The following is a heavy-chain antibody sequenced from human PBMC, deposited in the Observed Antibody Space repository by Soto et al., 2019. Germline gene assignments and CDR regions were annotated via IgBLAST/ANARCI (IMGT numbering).Heavy chain of an antibody. CDR1: GYSFTSYW. J-gene: IGHJ3*02. CDR2: IDPSDSYT. V-gene: IGHV5-10-1*01. CDR3: ARAGSDDAFDI. Sequence: ESRKISYRGSGYSFTSYWISGVRQMPGKGLEWMGRIDPSDSYTNHSPSFQGHVTISADKSISTAYLQWSSLKASDTAMYYCARAGSDDAFDIWGQGTMVTVSS. D-gene: IGHD3-10*01.